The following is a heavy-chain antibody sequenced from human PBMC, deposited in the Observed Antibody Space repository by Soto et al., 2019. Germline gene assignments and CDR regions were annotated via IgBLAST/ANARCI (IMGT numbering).Heavy chain of an antibody. V-gene: IGHV3-11*06. CDR1: GFTFSDYY. J-gene: IGHJ4*02. D-gene: IGHD2-2*01. Sequence: SPRLSFAASGFTFSDYYMSWIRQAPVKGLEWVSYVSSSSSCTNYADSVKGRFTISRDNAKNSLYLQMNSLRAEDTAVYYCERDPYCSSTSCSADYWGQGTLVTVYS. CDR2: VSSSSSCT. CDR3: ERDPYCSSTSCSADY.